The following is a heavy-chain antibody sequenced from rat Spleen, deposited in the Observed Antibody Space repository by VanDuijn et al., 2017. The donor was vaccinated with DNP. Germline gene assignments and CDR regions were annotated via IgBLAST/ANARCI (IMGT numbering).Heavy chain of an antibody. D-gene: IGHD1-11*01. V-gene: IGHV5-17*01. J-gene: IGHJ1*01. CDR2: ISYDGSST. CDR1: GFTFGDYA. Sequence: EVQLVESGGGLVQPGNSLKLSCAASGFTFGDYAMAWVRQSPQKGLEWVATISYDGSSTYYRDSVKGRFTISRDNAKSTLYMQMNSLRSEDTATYYCARHYGGYSYYWYFDFWGPGTMVTVSS. CDR3: ARHYGGYSYYWYFDF.